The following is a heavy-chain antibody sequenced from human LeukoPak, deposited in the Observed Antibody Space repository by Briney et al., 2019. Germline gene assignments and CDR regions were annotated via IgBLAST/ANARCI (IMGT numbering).Heavy chain of an antibody. J-gene: IGHJ4*02. CDR2: ISWNSGSI. Sequence: GGSLRLSCAASGFTFSSYSMNWVRQAPGKGLEWVSGISWNSGSIGYADSVKGRFTISRDNAKNSLYLQMNSLRAEDTALYYCAKDYSGSYFLGYYFDYWGQGTLVTVSS. D-gene: IGHD1-26*01. V-gene: IGHV3-9*01. CDR3: AKDYSGSYFLGYYFDY. CDR1: GFTFSSYS.